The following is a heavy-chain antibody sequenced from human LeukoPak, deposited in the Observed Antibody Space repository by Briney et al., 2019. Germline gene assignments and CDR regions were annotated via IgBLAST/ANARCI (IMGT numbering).Heavy chain of an antibody. J-gene: IGHJ1*01. CDR3: AKDRGVPGAEYLQX. CDR2: ISDSGGTT. Sequence: GGSLRLSCAASGFTFSSDATSWVRQAPGKGLEWVSTISDSGGTTYYADSVKGRFSISRDNSKNTLYLQMNSLRAEDTAIYYCAKDRGVPGAEYLQXXGQGTLXSVSS. V-gene: IGHV3-23*01. CDR1: GFTFSSDA. D-gene: IGHD1-1*01.